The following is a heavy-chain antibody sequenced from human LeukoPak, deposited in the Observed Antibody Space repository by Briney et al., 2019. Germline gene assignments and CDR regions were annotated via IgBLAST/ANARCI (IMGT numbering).Heavy chain of an antibody. CDR3: ARGNYGFDY. Sequence: GGSLRLSCAASGFIFRDYEMYWVRQAPGKGLVWVSRILADGSTTMYADSVKGRFTISRDNAKNTLYLQMNSLRAEDTAAHYCARGNYGFDYWGQGTLVIVSS. D-gene: IGHD1-7*01. V-gene: IGHV3-74*03. CDR2: ILADGSTT. J-gene: IGHJ4*02. CDR1: GFIFRDYE.